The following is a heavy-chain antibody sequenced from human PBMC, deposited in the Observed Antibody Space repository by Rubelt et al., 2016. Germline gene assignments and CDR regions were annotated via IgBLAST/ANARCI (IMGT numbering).Heavy chain of an antibody. CDR2: ISGSGDDT. J-gene: IGHJ4*02. CDR1: GFTFTNYA. V-gene: IGHV3-23*04. Sequence: EVLLVESGGGFVQPGGSLRLSCAASGFTFTNYAMTWARQAPGKGLEWVSKISGSGDDTYSADSVQGRVTISRDNSKNTGYLQMSSLRAEDTAVYYCAKDRGYYGSGSYGLFDYWGQGTLVTVSS. CDR3: AKDRGYYGSGSYGLFDY. D-gene: IGHD3-10*01.